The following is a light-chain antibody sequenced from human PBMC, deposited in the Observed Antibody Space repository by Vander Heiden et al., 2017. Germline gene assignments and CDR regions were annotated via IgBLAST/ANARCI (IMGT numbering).Light chain of an antibody. Sequence: SSELPPASALSVALGQTVRITCQGDRLSSYYASWYQQKPGQAPVLVIYGKNNRPAGIPDRFSGSSSGNTASLTITGAQEEEEADYYCNSRDSSGNHWVFGGGTKLTVL. J-gene: IGLJ3*02. CDR2: GKN. CDR3: NSRDSSGNHWV. CDR1: RLSSYY. V-gene: IGLV3-19*01.